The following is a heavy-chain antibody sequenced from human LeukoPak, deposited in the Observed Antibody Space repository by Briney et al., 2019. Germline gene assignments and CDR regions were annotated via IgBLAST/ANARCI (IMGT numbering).Heavy chain of an antibody. V-gene: IGHV4-61*08. CDR3: ARGYSSSWFFGWFDP. Sequence: SETPSLTCTVSGGSISSGGHYWSRIRQHPGKGLEWIGYIYYSGSTNYNPSLKSRVTISVDTSKNQFSLKLSSVTAADTAVYYCARGYSSSWFFGWFDPWGQGTLVTVSS. CDR1: GGSISSGGHY. J-gene: IGHJ5*02. CDR2: IYYSGST. D-gene: IGHD6-13*01.